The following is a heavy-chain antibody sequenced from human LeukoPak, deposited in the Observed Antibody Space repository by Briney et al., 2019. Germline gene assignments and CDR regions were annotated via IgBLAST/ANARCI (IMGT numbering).Heavy chain of an antibody. Sequence: PSETLSLTCTVSGGSISSSSYYWGWIRQPPGKGLEWIGSIYYSGSTYYNPSLKSRVTISVDTSKNQFSLKLSSVTAADTAVYYCARGSARRVWRVVRDWFDPWGQGTLVTVSS. CDR3: ARGSARRVWRVVRDWFDP. CDR2: IYYSGST. CDR1: GGSISSSSYY. J-gene: IGHJ5*02. V-gene: IGHV4-39*07. D-gene: IGHD2-8*01.